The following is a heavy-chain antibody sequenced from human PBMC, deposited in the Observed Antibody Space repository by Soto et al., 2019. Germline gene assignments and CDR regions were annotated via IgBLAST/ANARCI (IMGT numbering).Heavy chain of an antibody. CDR2: IIPIFGTA. D-gene: IGHD3-22*01. CDR3: ARDGNYYDSSGYYYEGNWFDP. Sequence: SVKVSCKASGGTFSSYAISWVRQAPGQGLEWMGGIIPIFGTANYAQKFQGRVTITADESTSTAYMELSSLRSEDTAVYYCARDGNYYDSSGYYYEGNWFDPWGQGTLVTVSS. CDR1: GGTFSSYA. V-gene: IGHV1-69*13. J-gene: IGHJ5*02.